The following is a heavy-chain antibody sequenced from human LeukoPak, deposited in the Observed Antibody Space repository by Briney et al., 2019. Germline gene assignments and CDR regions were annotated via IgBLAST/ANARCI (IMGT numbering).Heavy chain of an antibody. CDR1: GFTFDDYG. CDR3: VHSGWSNYYYYMDV. J-gene: IGHJ6*03. CDR2: INWNGGST. Sequence: GGSLRLSCAASGFTFDDYGMSWVRQAPGKGLEWVSGINWNGGSTGYADSVKGRFTISRDNAKNSLYLQMNSLRAEDTALNYCVHSGWSNYYYYMDVWGKGTTVTVSS. V-gene: IGHV3-20*04. D-gene: IGHD6-19*01.